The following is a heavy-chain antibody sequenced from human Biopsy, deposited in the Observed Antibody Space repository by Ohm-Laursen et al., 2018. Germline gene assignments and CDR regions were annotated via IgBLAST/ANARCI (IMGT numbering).Heavy chain of an antibody. CDR1: GGSLSSYS. V-gene: IGHV4-4*07. CDR2: IYTSGIT. CDR3: ARDRDRRGWFDP. D-gene: IGHD1-14*01. Sequence: GTLSLTCSVSGGSLSSYSWSWIRQPAGKGLEWIGQIYTSGITNYSPSLKSRVTMSVDTSKNKFSLRVSSVTAADTAVYYCARDRDRRGWFDPWGQGTLVTVSS. J-gene: IGHJ5*02.